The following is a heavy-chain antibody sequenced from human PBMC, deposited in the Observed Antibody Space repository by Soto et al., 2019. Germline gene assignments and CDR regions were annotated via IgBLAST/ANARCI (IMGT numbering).Heavy chain of an antibody. CDR3: AKDSVVVVVAAFDY. J-gene: IGHJ4*02. D-gene: IGHD2-15*01. CDR1: GFTFSSYA. CDR2: ISGSGGST. Sequence: GWSLRLSCAASGFTFSSYARSWVRQAPGKGLEWVSAISGSGGSTYYADPVNGRFTISRDNSKNTLYLQMNSLRAEDTAVYYCAKDSVVVVVAAFDYWGQGTLVGVSS. V-gene: IGHV3-23*01.